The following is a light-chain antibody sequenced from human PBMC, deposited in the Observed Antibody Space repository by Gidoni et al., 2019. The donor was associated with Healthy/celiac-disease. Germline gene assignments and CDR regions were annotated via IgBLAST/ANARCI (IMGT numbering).Light chain of an antibody. J-gene: IGKJ1*01. CDR3: QQYGSSPPWT. Sequence: EIVLTQSPGTLSLSPGERATLSCRASQSVSSSYLAWYQQKPGQAPRLLIYGPGTDFTLTISRLEPEDFAVYYCQQYGSSPPWTFGQGTKVEIK. V-gene: IGKV3-20*01. CDR1: QSVSSSY.